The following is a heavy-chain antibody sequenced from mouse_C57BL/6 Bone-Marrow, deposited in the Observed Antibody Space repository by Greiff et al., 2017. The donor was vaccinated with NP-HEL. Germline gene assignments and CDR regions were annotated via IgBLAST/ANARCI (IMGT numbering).Heavy chain of an antibody. D-gene: IGHD2-2*01. CDR2: IDPETGGT. Sequence: VKLMASGAELVRPGASVTLSCKASGYTFTDYEMHWVKQTPVHGLEWIGAIDPETGGTAYNQKFKGKAILTADKSSSTAYMELRSLTSEDSAVYYCTRDLLWLRRGYWGQGTTLTVSS. J-gene: IGHJ2*01. V-gene: IGHV1-15*01. CDR3: TRDLLWLRRGY. CDR1: GYTFTDYE.